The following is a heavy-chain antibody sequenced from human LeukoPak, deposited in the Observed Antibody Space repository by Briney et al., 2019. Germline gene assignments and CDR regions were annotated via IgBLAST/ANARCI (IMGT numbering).Heavy chain of an antibody. Sequence: ASVTVSYKASGYTFTGYYMHWVRPAPGQGLEWMGWINPNSGGTNYAHKFQGRVTITRDTSNSTAYMELSRLSSDDTAVYYCARKPYYYDSSGYFSFDIWGQGTMVTVSS. CDR3: ARKPYYYDSSGYFSFDI. V-gene: IGHV1-2*02. D-gene: IGHD3-22*01. CDR1: GYTFTGYY. CDR2: INPNSGGT. J-gene: IGHJ3*02.